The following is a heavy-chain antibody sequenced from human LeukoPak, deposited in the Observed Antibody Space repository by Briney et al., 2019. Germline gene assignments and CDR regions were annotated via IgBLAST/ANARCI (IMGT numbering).Heavy chain of an antibody. CDR1: GGTFSSYA. J-gene: IGHJ4*02. Sequence: ASVKVSCKASGGTFSSYAISWVRQAPGQGLEWMGRIIPILGIANYAQKFQGRVTITADKSTSTAYMELSSLRSEDTAVYYCARDPTGTAMVTVACWGQGTLVTVSS. D-gene: IGHD5-18*01. V-gene: IGHV1-69*04. CDR3: ARDPTGTAMVTVAC. CDR2: IIPILGIA.